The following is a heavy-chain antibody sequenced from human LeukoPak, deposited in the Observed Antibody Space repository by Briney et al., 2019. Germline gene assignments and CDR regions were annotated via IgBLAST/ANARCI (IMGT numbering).Heavy chain of an antibody. V-gene: IGHV3-23*01. J-gene: IGHJ5*02. Sequence: GGSLRFSFAASGFTFKTCAMTWFGQAPGGGLDWVYHLGGNGDNTYYADSVKGRFTISRDISKNTLYLRMTNLRAEDTAVYYCAKDPIAARRGDWFGPWGQGTLVTVSS. CDR1: GFTFKTCA. CDR2: LGGNGDNT. CDR3: AKDPIAARRGDWFGP. D-gene: IGHD6-6*01.